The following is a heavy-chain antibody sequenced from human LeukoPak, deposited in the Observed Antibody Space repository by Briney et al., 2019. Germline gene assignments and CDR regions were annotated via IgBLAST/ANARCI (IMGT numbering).Heavy chain of an antibody. Sequence: GGSLRLSCAASGFTFSSYAMSWVRQAPGKGLEWVSAISGSGGSTFYAVSVRGRFTISRDNSKNTLYLQMNSLRAEGTAVYYCTTVFSAAGRDWGQGTLVTVSS. CDR2: ISGSGGST. D-gene: IGHD6-13*01. J-gene: IGHJ4*02. CDR1: GFTFSSYA. V-gene: IGHV3-23*01. CDR3: TTVFSAAGRD.